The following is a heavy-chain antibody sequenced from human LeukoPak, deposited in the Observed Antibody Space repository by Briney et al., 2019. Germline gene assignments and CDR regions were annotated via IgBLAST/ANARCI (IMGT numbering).Heavy chain of an antibody. CDR3: ATIEAVRFHY. CDR2: IKQDGSEI. D-gene: IGHD6-19*01. V-gene: IGHV3-7*01. J-gene: IGHJ4*02. CDR1: GFTFSSRW. Sequence: GGSLRLSCADSGFTFSSRWMSWVRQAPGKGLEWVANIKQDGSEIYYLDSVKGRFTISRDNAKNSLYLQMNSLRVEDTAVYYCATIEAVRFHYWGQGTLVTVSS.